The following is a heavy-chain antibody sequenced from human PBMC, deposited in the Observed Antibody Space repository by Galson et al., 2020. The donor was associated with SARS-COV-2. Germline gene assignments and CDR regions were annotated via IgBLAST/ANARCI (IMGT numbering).Heavy chain of an antibody. V-gene: IGHV3-30*18. CDR3: AKCVRVGTTCYYGMDV. CDR1: GFTFSSSG. J-gene: IGHJ6*02. CDR2: ISFDGSSR. Sequence: GGSLGLSCAASGFTFSSSGMHWVRQAPGKGLEWVAVISFDGSSRWYADSVKGRFTITRDNYKNRLDLQVNSLRAEDTAVYYCAKCVRVGTTCYYGMDVWGQGTTVTVSS. D-gene: IGHD1-7*01.